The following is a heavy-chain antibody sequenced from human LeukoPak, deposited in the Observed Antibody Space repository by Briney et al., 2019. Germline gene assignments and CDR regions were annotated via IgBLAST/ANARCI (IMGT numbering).Heavy chain of an antibody. J-gene: IGHJ6*03. V-gene: IGHV3-74*01. CDR1: GFTFSSYA. D-gene: IGHD3-10*01. CDR2: INSDGSST. Sequence: GGSLRLSCAASGFTFSSYAMSWVRQAPGKGLEWVSRINSDGSSTSYADSVKGRFTISRDNAKNTLYLQMNSLRAEDTAVYYCARVVNDYYGSGAYYYMDVWGKGTTVTVSS. CDR3: ARVVNDYYGSGAYYYMDV.